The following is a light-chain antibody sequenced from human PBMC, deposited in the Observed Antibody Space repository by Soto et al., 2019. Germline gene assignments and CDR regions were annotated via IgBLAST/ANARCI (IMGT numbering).Light chain of an antibody. Sequence: EIVLTQSPGTLSLSPGERATLSCRASQSVSSSYLAWYQQKSGQAPRLLIYGASSRATGIPDRFSGSGSGTDFTLTISRLEPEDFAVDYCQEYGSSSYTFGQGTKLEIK. CDR2: GAS. CDR3: QEYGSSSYT. CDR1: QSVSSSY. J-gene: IGKJ2*01. V-gene: IGKV3-20*01.